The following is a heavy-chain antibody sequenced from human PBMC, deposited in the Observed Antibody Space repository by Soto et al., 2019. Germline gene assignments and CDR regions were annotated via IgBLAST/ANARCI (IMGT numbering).Heavy chain of an antibody. CDR2: IIPILGIA. J-gene: IGHJ3*02. D-gene: IGHD5-12*01. Sequence: SVKVSCKASGGTFSSYTISWVRQAPGQGLKWMGRIIPILGIANYAQKFQGRVTITADKSTSTVYMELSSLRSEDTAVYYCARVEMATIKGNAFDIWGQGTMVTVSS. CDR3: ARVEMATIKGNAFDI. V-gene: IGHV1-69*02. CDR1: GGTFSSYT.